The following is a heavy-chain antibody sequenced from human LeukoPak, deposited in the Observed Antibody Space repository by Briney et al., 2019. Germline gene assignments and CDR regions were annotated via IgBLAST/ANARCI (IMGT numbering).Heavy chain of an antibody. V-gene: IGHV3-23*01. Sequence: GGSLRLSCAASGFTFSSYAMSWVRQAPGKGPEWVSTISVGGNTYYADSVKGRVTISRDNSTNTLYLQMNSLRADDTAVYYCAKRIVPGDTPEYFQHWGQGTLVTVSS. D-gene: IGHD2-2*01. CDR1: GFTFSSYA. J-gene: IGHJ1*01. CDR2: ISVGGNT. CDR3: AKRIVPGDTPEYFQH.